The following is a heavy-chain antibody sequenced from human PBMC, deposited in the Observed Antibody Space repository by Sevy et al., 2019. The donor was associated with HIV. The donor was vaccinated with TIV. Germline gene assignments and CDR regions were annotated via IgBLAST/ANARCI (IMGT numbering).Heavy chain of an antibody. J-gene: IGHJ3*02. CDR2: IYYSGST. V-gene: IGHV4-39*02. CDR1: GGSISGSSYY. CDR3: ARPAVAGTTDAFNI. Sequence: SETLSLTCTVSGGSISGSSYYWGWIRQPPGKGLEWIGSIYYSGSTHYNPSLKSRVTLSVDTSKNHLFLKVKSVTAADTAVYYCARPAVAGTTDAFNIWGQGTMVTVSS. D-gene: IGHD6-19*01.